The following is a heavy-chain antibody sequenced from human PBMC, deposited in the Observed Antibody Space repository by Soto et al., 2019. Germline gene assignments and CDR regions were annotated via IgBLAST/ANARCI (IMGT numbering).Heavy chain of an antibody. V-gene: IGHV2-70*11. CDR3: ARIAHPRSWQHQKTYYYYMDV. D-gene: IGHD1-26*01. CDR1: GFSLSTSGMC. Sequence: SGPTLVNPTQTLTLTCTFSGFSLSTSGMCVSWIRQPPGKALEWLARIDWDDDKYYSTSLKTRLTISKDTSKNQVVLTMTNMDPVDTATYYCARIAHPRSWQHQKTYYYYMDVWGQGTTVTVSS. J-gene: IGHJ6*03. CDR2: IDWDDDK.